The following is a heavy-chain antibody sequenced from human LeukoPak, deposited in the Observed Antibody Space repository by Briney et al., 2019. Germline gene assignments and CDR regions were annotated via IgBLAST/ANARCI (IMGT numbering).Heavy chain of an antibody. Sequence: GASVKASCKASGYTFTGYYIHWVRQAPGQGLEWMGRINPNSGGTNYAQKFQGRVTMTRDTSISTAYMELSRLRSDDTAVYYCARHPGTAVYSFDYWGQGTLVSVSS. V-gene: IGHV1-2*06. J-gene: IGHJ4*02. CDR2: INPNSGGT. CDR3: ARHPGTAVYSFDY. D-gene: IGHD3-10*01. CDR1: GYTFTGYY.